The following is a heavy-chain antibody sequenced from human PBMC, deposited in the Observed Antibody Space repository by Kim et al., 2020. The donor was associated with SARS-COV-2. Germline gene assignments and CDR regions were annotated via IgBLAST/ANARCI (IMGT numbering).Heavy chain of an antibody. J-gene: IGHJ4*02. CDR3: AREGHSSGSLGFDH. V-gene: IGHV1-3*01. Sequence: YSQTFQGRFTITRDPSATMVYLELSSLGSEGTAVYYCAREGHSSGSLGFDHWGQGTLVTVSS. D-gene: IGHD6-19*01.